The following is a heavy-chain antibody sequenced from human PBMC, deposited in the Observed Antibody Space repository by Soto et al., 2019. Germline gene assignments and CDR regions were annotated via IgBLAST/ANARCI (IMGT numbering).Heavy chain of an antibody. CDR2: IRNKADSYAT. V-gene: IGHV3-73*01. CDR3: TRPGSDFDF. J-gene: IGHJ4*02. CDR1: GFTFSYSA. D-gene: IGHD7-27*01. Sequence: EVQLVESGGGFVQPGGSLTLSCVASGFTFSYSAIHWVRQAPGKGLEWVGRIRNKADSYATTCAASVQGRFTISRDDSRNTAYLQMDSLKTEDTAVYYCTRPGSDFDFWGRGTLVTVSS.